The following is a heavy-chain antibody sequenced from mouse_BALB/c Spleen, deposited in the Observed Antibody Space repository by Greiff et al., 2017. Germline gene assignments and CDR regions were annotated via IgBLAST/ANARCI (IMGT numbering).Heavy chain of an antibody. Sequence: VKLMESGPGILQPSQSLSLTCSFSGFSLSTSGMGVGWIRQPSGKGLEWLAHIWWDDDKRYNPALKSRLTISKDTSSNQVFLKIASVDTADTATYYCARIKGLITTVVARPMDYWGQGTSVTVSS. V-gene: IGHV8-8*01. D-gene: IGHD1-1*01. CDR2: IWWDDDK. CDR1: GFSLSTSGMG. CDR3: ARIKGLITTVVARPMDY. J-gene: IGHJ4*01.